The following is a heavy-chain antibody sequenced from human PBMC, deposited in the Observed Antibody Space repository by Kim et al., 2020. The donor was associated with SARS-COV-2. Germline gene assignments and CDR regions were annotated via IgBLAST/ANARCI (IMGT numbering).Heavy chain of an antibody. CDR3: AKVGRKALHYYGMDV. CDR1: GFTFSSYA. V-gene: IGHV3-33*06. Sequence: GGSLRLSCAASGFTFSSYAMHWVRQAPGKGLEWVAVIWYDGSNKYYADSVKGRFTISRDNSKNTLYLQMNSLRAEDTAVYYCAKVGRKALHYYGMDVWGQGTTVTVSS. CDR2: IWYDGSNK. D-gene: IGHD2-15*01. J-gene: IGHJ6*02.